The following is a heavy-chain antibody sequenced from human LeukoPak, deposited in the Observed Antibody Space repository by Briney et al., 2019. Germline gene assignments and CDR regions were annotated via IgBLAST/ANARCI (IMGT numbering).Heavy chain of an antibody. CDR2: IIPIFGTA. J-gene: IGHJ4*02. CDR3: ARGPLGGTTDY. V-gene: IGHV1-69*13. CDR1: GYTFTSYG. D-gene: IGHD1-7*01. Sequence: GASVKVSCKASGYTFTSYGISWVRQAPGQGLEWTGRIIPIFGTANYAQKFQGRVTITADESTSTAYMELSSLRSEDTAVYYCARGPLGGTTDYWGQGTLVTVSS.